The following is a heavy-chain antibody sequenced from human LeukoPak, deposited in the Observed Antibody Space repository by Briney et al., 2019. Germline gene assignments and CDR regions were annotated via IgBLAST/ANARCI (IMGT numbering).Heavy chain of an antibody. CDR1: RGSTSTYY. J-gene: IGHJ4*02. V-gene: IGHV4-4*07. Sequence: SETLSLTCTVSRGSTSTYYWSWIRQPAGKGLEWIGRIYPSGNTNFNPSLMSRVTMSIDTSKNQFSLKLSSVTAADTAMYYCARVFLDFDLLTGYSAFDYWGQGTLVTVSS. D-gene: IGHD3-9*01. CDR3: ARVFLDFDLLTGYSAFDY. CDR2: IYPSGNT.